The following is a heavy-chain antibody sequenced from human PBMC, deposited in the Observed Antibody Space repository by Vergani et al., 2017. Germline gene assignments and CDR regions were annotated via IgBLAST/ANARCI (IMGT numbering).Heavy chain of an antibody. CDR1: GYTFTSYA. J-gene: IGHJ2*01. Sequence: QVQLVQSGSELKKPGASVKVSCKASGYTFTSYAMNWVRQAPGQGLEWMGWINTNTGNPTYAQGFTGRIVFSLDNSVSTAYLQISSLKAEDTAVYYCAREVYDSSGYYSPRSYWYFDLWGRGTLVTVSS. D-gene: IGHD3-22*01. CDR2: INTNTGNP. V-gene: IGHV7-4-1*02. CDR3: AREVYDSSGYYSPRSYWYFDL.